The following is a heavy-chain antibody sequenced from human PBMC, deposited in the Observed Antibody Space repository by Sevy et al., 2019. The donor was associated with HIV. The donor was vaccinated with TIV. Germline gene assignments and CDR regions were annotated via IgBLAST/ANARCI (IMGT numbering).Heavy chain of an antibody. J-gene: IGHJ4*02. D-gene: IGHD6-19*01. CDR2: ISGSGGST. V-gene: IGHV3-23*01. CDR1: GFTFSSYA. Sequence: GESLKISCAASGFTFSSYAMSWVRQAPGKGLEWVSAISGSGGSTYYADSVKGRFTISRDNSKNTLYLQMNSLRAEDMAVYYCAKDGRTLGGSGWYGYWGQGTLVTVSS. CDR3: AKDGRTLGGSGWYGY.